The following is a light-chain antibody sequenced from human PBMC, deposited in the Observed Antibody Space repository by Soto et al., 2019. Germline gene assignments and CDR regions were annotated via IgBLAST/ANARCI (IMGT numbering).Light chain of an antibody. CDR1: SSDVGAYNY. CDR3: ASYASTTTLV. V-gene: IGLV2-14*03. J-gene: IGLJ2*01. Sequence: QSVLTQPASVSGSPGQSITISCTGTSSDVGAYNYVSWYQHHPGKAPKLIILGVTNRPSGVSNRFSGSKSGNTASLTISGLQADYEAADYCASYASTTTLVFGGGTKLTVL. CDR2: GVT.